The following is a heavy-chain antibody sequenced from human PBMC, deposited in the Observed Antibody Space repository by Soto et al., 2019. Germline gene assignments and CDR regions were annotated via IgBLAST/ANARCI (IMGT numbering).Heavy chain of an antibody. J-gene: IGHJ4*02. D-gene: IGHD3-22*01. V-gene: IGHV5-51*01. CDR3: ARLTYDSSGYYQPTCDY. Sequence: PGESLKISCKGSGYSFTSYWIGWVRQMPGKGLEWMGIIYPGGSDTRYSSSFQGQVTISVDKSMSTAYLQWSGLKASDTAMYYCARLTYDSSGYYQPTCDYCGQGTQVTVSS. CDR1: GYSFTSYW. CDR2: IYPGGSDT.